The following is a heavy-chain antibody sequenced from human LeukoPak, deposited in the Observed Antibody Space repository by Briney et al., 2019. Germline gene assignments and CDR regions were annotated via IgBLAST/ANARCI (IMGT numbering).Heavy chain of an antibody. CDR2: ISGDGDNT. CDR3: AREGVVGAILGY. V-gene: IGHV3-64*04. Sequence: PGGSLRLSCLASGFTFRNYVMHWVRQAPGKGPEYISGISGDGDNTYYADSVKGRFTLSRDNSQNTLYLQMNSLKPEDTAVYYCAREGVVGAILGYWGQGSLVTVSP. D-gene: IGHD1-26*01. J-gene: IGHJ4*02. CDR1: GFTFRNYV.